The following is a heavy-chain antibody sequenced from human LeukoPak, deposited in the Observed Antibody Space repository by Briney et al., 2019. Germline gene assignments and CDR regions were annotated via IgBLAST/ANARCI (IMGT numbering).Heavy chain of an antibody. CDR3: SNGIYDSSY. D-gene: IGHD6-6*01. CDR1: GFTFTRYW. V-gene: IGHV3-7*01. J-gene: IGHJ4*02. Sequence: GGSLTLSCATSGFTFTRYWMAWIRQSPGKGLEWVANVKQDGSQAYYLESVESRFTISRDNAKTSPYLHMNNLRAEDTAVYYCSNGIYDSSYWGQGTLVTVSS. CDR2: VKQDGSQA.